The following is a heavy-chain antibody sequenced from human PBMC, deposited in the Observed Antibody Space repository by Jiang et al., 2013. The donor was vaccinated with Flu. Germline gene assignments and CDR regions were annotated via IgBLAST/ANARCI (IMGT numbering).Heavy chain of an antibody. Sequence: SETLSLTCTVSGGSISSYYWSWIRQPAGKGLEWIGRIYTSGSTNYNPSLKSRVTMSVDTSKNQFSLKLSSVTAADTAVYYCARDDPDMITFGRGAFDIWGQGTMVTVSS. D-gene: IGHD3-16*01. CDR1: GGSISSYY. V-gene: IGHV4-4*07. CDR3: ARDDPDMITFGRGAFDI. J-gene: IGHJ3*02. CDR2: IYTSGST.